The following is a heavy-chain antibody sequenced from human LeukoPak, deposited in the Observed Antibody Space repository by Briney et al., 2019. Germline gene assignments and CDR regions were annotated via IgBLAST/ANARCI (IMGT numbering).Heavy chain of an antibody. Sequence: SSETLSLTCTVSGGSISSYYWSWIRQPPGKGLEWIGYIYYSGSTNYNPSLKSRVTISVDTSKNQFSLKLSSVTAADTAVYYCARDARGLDYWGQGTLVTVSS. J-gene: IGHJ4*02. V-gene: IGHV4-59*01. CDR2: IYYSGST. CDR1: GGSISSYY. D-gene: IGHD2-15*01. CDR3: ARDARGLDY.